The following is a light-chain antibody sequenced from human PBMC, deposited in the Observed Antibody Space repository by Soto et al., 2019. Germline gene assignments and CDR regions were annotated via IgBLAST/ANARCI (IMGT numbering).Light chain of an antibody. Sequence: QSVLTQPASVSGSPGQSITISCTGTSSDVGAYNYVSWYQQHPGRAPKLMIYDVSHRPSGVSHRFSGSKSGNTAFLTISGLQAEDEADYYCCSYAGSGTDNYVFGSGTKVTVL. V-gene: IGLV2-14*01. CDR1: SSDVGAYNY. CDR3: CSYAGSGTDNYV. J-gene: IGLJ1*01. CDR2: DVS.